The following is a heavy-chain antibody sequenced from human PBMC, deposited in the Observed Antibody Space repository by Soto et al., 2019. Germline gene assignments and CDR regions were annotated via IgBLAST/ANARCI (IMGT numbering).Heavy chain of an antibody. J-gene: IGHJ4*02. Sequence: SETLSLTCAVYGGSFTGYYWTWIRQSPRKGLEWIGEINHSGTTRYNPSLESRVIVSVDTSKKQFSLNLSFVTAADTAVYYCARAFSTTTAYFYYYDHWGQGTQVTVSS. CDR3: ARAFSTTTAYFYYYDH. V-gene: IGHV4-34*01. CDR2: INHSGTT. CDR1: GGSFTGYY. D-gene: IGHD1-1*01.